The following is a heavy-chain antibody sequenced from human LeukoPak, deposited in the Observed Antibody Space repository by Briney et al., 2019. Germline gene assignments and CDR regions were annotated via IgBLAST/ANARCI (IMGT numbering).Heavy chain of an antibody. Sequence: ATVKISCKVSGYTFTDYYMHWVQQAPGKGLEWMGLVDPEDGETIYAEKFQGRVTITADTSTDTAYMELSSLRSEDTAVYYCATGDGITGANTWFDPWGQGTLVTVSS. J-gene: IGHJ5*02. CDR2: VDPEDGET. CDR3: ATGDGITGANTWFDP. CDR1: GYTFTDYY. D-gene: IGHD1-20*01. V-gene: IGHV1-69-2*01.